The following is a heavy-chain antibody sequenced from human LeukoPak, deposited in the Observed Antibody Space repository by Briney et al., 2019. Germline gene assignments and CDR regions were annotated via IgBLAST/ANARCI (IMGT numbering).Heavy chain of an antibody. Sequence: ASETLSLTCTVSGGSISSYYWGWIRQPAGKGLEWIGRIYISGSTNYNPSLKSRVTMSTDTSKNQLSLKLSSVTAADTAVYYCARDGGVVVPTAPAVFDVWGQGTMVTVSS. D-gene: IGHD2-2*01. J-gene: IGHJ3*01. CDR2: IYISGST. CDR1: GGSISSYY. V-gene: IGHV4-4*07. CDR3: ARDGGVVVPTAPAVFDV.